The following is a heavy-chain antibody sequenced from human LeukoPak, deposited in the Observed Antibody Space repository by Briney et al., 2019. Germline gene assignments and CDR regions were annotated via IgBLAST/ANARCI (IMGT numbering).Heavy chain of an antibody. CDR3: ARVGWFGVGGDF. J-gene: IGHJ4*02. D-gene: IGHD3-10*01. CDR1: GFTFSSYD. Sequence: GGSLRLSCTASGFTFSSYDMNWVRQAPGKGLEWVSYISSGGGTIYYADSVKGRFTISRDNAKNSLYLQMNSLRAEDTAVYYCARVGWFGVGGDFWGQGTQVTVSS. V-gene: IGHV3-48*03. CDR2: ISSGGGTI.